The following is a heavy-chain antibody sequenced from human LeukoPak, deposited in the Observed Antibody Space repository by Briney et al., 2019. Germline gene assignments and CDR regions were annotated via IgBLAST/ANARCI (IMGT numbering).Heavy chain of an antibody. Sequence: SETLSLTCTVSGGSISSYYWSWIRQPPGKGLEWIGYIYYSGSTNYNPSLKSRVTISVDTSKNQFSLKLSSVTAADTAVYYCARVGVERNSSYYYYYMDVWGKGTTVTVSS. CDR2: IYYSGST. V-gene: IGHV4-59*08. CDR3: ARVGVERNSSYYYYYMDV. J-gene: IGHJ6*03. CDR1: GGSISSYY. D-gene: IGHD1-1*01.